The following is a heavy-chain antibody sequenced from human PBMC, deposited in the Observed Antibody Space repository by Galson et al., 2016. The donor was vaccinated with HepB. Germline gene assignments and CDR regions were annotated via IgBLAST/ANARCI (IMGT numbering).Heavy chain of an antibody. Sequence: SLRLSCAASGFALSSFNMNWVRQTPGKGLEWIPYISSSRNTIDYADSVKGRFTISGDDAKNSLYLQMNNLSVGDTAIYHCAQEVGWLRFAFGSWGQGTLVTVSS. CDR3: AQEVGWLRFAFGS. CDR1: GFALSSFN. CDR2: ISSSRNTI. D-gene: IGHD5-12*01. V-gene: IGHV3-48*01. J-gene: IGHJ5*01.